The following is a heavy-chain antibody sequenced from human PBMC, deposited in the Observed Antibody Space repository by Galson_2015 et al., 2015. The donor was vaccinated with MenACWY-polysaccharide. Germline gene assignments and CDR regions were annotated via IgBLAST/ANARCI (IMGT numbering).Heavy chain of an antibody. D-gene: IGHD3-22*01. CDR1: GFTFSAYR. J-gene: IGHJ4*02. CDR3: ARDWGTSGYYMGH. CDR2: ISNSGDTM. V-gene: IGHV3-48*02. Sequence: SLRLSCAASGFTFSAYRMNWVRQAPGKGLEWLSYISNSGDTMYYADSLKGRFTISRDNAKDLLYLQISSLRHEDTAMYYCARDWGTSGYYMGHWGQGTPLTVSS.